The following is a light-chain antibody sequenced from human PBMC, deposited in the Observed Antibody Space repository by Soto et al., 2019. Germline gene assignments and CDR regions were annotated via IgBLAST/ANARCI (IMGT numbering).Light chain of an antibody. Sequence: NVLTQSPGTLSLSPGQRATLSCRASQSLSGSYLAWYQQKPGQAPRLLIFDVSNRATGIPARFSGSGSGTDFTLTISSLEPEDFAVYYCQQRNNWTFGQGTKVDIK. V-gene: IGKV3-11*01. CDR3: QQRNNWT. CDR2: DVS. CDR1: QSLSGSY. J-gene: IGKJ1*01.